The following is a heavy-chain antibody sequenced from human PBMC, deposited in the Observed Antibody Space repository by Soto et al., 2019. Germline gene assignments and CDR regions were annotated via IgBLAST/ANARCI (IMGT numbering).Heavy chain of an antibody. Sequence: QVQLVESGGGVVQPGRSLRLSCAASGFTFSSCAMHWVRQAPGKGLEWVAVISFDGTNKYYADSVKGRFTISRANSNNTLYLQMTPLRPDDTAVYYCATGGGSRWLATPLDYWGQGTLVTVSS. V-gene: IGHV3-30-3*01. CDR2: ISFDGTNK. CDR1: GFTFSSCA. D-gene: IGHD6-19*01. J-gene: IGHJ4*02. CDR3: ATGGGSRWLATPLDY.